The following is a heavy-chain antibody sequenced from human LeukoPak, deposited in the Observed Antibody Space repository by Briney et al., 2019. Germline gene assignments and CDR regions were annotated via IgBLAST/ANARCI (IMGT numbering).Heavy chain of an antibody. D-gene: IGHD5-18*01. CDR1: GGSISSGDYS. CDR2: IYHSGST. CDR3: ARGGMVNPFDY. J-gene: IGHJ4*02. Sequence: SQTLSLTCAVSGGSISSGDYSWSWIRQPPGKGLEWIGYIYHSGSTYYNPSLKSRVTISVDRSKNQFSLKLSSVTAADTAVYYCARGGMVNPFDYWGQGTLVTVSS. V-gene: IGHV4-30-2*01.